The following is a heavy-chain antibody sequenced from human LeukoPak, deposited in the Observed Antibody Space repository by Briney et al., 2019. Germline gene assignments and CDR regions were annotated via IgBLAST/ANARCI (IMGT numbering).Heavy chain of an antibody. D-gene: IGHD3-16*02. J-gene: IGHJ4*02. V-gene: IGHV1-18*01. Sequence: PLASVKVSCKASGYTFTSYGISWVRQAPGQGLEWMGWISAYNGNTNYAQKLQGRVTMTTDTSTSTAYMELRSLRSDDTAVYYCARVGELSPVSFFDYWGQGTLVTVPS. CDR2: ISAYNGNT. CDR1: GYTFTSYG. CDR3: ARVGELSPVSFFDY.